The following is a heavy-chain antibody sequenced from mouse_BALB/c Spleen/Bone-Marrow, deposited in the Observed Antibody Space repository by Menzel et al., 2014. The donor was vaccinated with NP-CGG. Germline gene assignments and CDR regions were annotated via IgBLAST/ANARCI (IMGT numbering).Heavy chain of an antibody. J-gene: IGHJ1*01. V-gene: IGHV3-1*02. CDR2: IHNSGST. D-gene: IGHD5-2*01. CDR1: GYSITSGYS. Sequence: EVKLVESGPDLVKPSQSLSLTCTVTGYSITSGYSWHWIRQLPGNKLEWMGFIHNSGSTNYNPSLKSRISITRDTSKNQFFLQLNSVTTEDAASYCCARSNTMTFYWYFDVWGPGTTVIVSS. CDR3: ARSNTMTFYWYFDV.